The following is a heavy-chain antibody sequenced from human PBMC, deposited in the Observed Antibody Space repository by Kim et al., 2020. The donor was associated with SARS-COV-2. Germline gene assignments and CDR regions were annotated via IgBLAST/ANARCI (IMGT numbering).Heavy chain of an antibody. V-gene: IGHV3-23*01. CDR3: ARDDPRTVTPYGLDV. D-gene: IGHD1-1*01. J-gene: IGHJ6*02. Sequence: GGSLRLSCAASGFTFSNYAMPWVRQAPGQGLEWVSTITIGIGTTYYADSVKGRFTISRDDSKNTLYLIMNSLRAEDTAVYFCARDDPRTVTPYGLDVWG. CDR1: GFTFSNYA. CDR2: ITIGIGTT.